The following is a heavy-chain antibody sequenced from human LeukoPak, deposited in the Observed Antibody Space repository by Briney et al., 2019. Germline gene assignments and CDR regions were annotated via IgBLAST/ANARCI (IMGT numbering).Heavy chain of an antibody. CDR3: TTDRRFLEWLLVPAFDI. J-gene: IGHJ3*02. CDR1: GFTFCSYS. V-gene: IGHV3-21*01. CDR2: ISSSSSYI. D-gene: IGHD3-3*01. Sequence: PGGSLRLSCAASGFTFCSYSMNWVRQAPGKGLEWVSSISSSSSYIYYADSVKGRFTISRDNAKNSLYLQMNSLRAEDTAVYYCTTDRRFLEWLLVPAFDIWGQGTMVTVSS.